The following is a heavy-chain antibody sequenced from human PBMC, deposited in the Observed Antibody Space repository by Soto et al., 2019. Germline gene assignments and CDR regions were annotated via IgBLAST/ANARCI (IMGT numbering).Heavy chain of an antibody. V-gene: IGHV4-59*01. CDR3: ARVCTIFGVVIPEWFDP. CDR1: GGSISSYY. J-gene: IGHJ5*02. CDR2: IYYSGST. D-gene: IGHD3-3*01. Sequence: SETLSLTCTVSGGSISSYYWSWIRQPPGKGLEWIGYIYYSGSTNYNPSLKSRVTISVDTSKNQFSLKLSSVTAADTAVYYCARVCTIFGVVIPEWFDPWGQGTLVTGSS.